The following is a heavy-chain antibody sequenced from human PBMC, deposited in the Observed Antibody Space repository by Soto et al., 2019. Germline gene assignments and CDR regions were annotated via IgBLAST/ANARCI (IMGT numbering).Heavy chain of an antibody. J-gene: IGHJ4*02. CDR1: GYTFTSYG. CDR3: ARVGYEPDYDFWSGDFDY. D-gene: IGHD3-3*01. CDR2: ISAYNGNT. Sequence: ASLKVCCKASGYTFTSYGISWVRQAPGQGLEWMGWISAYNGNTNYAQKLQGRVTMTTDTSTSTAYMELRSLRSDDTAVYYCARVGYEPDYDFWSGDFDYWGQGTLVTVSS. V-gene: IGHV1-18*01.